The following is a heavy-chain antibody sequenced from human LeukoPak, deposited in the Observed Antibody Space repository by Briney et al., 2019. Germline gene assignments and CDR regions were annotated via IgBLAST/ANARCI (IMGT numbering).Heavy chain of an antibody. Sequence: SETLSLTCAVSGYSISSGYYWGWIRQPPGKGLEWIGSIYHSGGTYYNPSLKSRVTISVDTSKNQFSLKLSSVTAADTAVYYCASHTSCYLWGQGTLVTVSS. CDR1: GYSISSGYY. J-gene: IGHJ4*02. V-gene: IGHV4-38-2*01. CDR2: IYHSGGT. CDR3: ASHTSCYL. D-gene: IGHD2-2*01.